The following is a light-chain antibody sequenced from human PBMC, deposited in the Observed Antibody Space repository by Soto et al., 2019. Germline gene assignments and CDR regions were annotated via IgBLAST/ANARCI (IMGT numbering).Light chain of an antibody. CDR3: QQSYREFT. CDR2: AAS. CDR1: PSISTF. V-gene: IGKV1-39*01. Sequence: DIQMTQSPSSLSASVGDRVTITCRASPSISTFLNWYQQKPGKAPKLLIYAASSLQSGVPSRFSGSGSGTDFTLTISSLQPEDFATYYCQQSYREFTFGPGTKVDIK. J-gene: IGKJ3*01.